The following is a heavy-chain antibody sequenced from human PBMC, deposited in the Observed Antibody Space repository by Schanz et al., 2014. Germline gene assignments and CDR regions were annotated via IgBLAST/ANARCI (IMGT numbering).Heavy chain of an antibody. J-gene: IGHJ3*02. CDR1: GVSIGGYY. Sequence: QVQLQESGPGLVKPSETLSLTCTVSGVSIGGYYWSWIRQPPGKGLEWIGHIYYSGSTNYNPSLKSRVTISVDTSKNQFSLKLSSVTAADTAVYYCARDLLFDIWGAGTMVIVSS. CDR2: IYYSGST. V-gene: IGHV4-59*01. CDR3: ARDLLFDI.